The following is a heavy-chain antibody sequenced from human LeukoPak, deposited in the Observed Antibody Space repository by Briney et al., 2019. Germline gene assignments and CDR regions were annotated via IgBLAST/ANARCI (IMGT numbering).Heavy chain of an antibody. Sequence: GGSLRLSCAASGFTFDDYAMHWVRHAPGKGLEWVSLISGDGGSTYYADSVKGRFTISRDNSKNTLYLQMNSLRAEDTAVYYCARDARNPIAAASTFFDYWGQGTLVTVSS. V-gene: IGHV3-43*02. D-gene: IGHD6-13*01. CDR3: ARDARNPIAAASTFFDY. CDR2: ISGDGGST. J-gene: IGHJ4*02. CDR1: GFTFDDYA.